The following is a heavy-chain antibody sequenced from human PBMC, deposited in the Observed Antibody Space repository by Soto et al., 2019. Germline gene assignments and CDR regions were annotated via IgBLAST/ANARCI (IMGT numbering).Heavy chain of an antibody. D-gene: IGHD2-21*02. CDR2: VSPSGGHT. V-gene: IGHV1-46*02. J-gene: IGHJ4*02. CDR3: ARGGHVVVVTAALDY. Sequence: QVQLMQSGAEVKKPGASVKVSCKASGDTFNDYYIHWVRQAAGQGVEWMGTVSPSGGHTTYAQHFLGRVTMTRDTSTSTLYMELTSLTSDDTAIYYCARGGHVVVVTAALDYWGQGTLVTVSS. CDR1: GDTFNDYY.